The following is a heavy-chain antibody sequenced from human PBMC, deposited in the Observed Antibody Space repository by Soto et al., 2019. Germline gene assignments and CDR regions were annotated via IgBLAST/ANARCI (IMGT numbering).Heavy chain of an antibody. Sequence: GGSLRLSCAASGFTFDDYAMHWVRQAPGKGLEWVSGISWNSGSIGYADSVKGRFTISRDNAKNSLYLQMNSLRAEDTALYYCAKDWGISFSRIRPRWFDPSDKGPFLTVSS. CDR2: ISWNSGSI. CDR3: AKDWGISFSRIRPRWFDP. V-gene: IGHV3-9*01. J-gene: IGHJ5*02. CDR1: GFTFDDYA. D-gene: IGHD3-3*02.